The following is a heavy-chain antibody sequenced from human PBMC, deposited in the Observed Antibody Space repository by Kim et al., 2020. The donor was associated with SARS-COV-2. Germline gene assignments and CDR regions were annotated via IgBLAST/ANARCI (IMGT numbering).Heavy chain of an antibody. CDR2: INHSGST. Sequence: SETLSLTCAVYGGSFSGYYWSWIRQPPGKGLEWIGEINHSGSTNYNPSLKSRVTISVDTSKNQFSLKLSSVTAADTAVYYCARFRFPRSIAVAGTAGVFDYWGQGTLVTVSS. CDR1: GGSFSGYY. CDR3: ARFRFPRSIAVAGTAGVFDY. J-gene: IGHJ4*02. V-gene: IGHV4-34*01. D-gene: IGHD6-19*01.